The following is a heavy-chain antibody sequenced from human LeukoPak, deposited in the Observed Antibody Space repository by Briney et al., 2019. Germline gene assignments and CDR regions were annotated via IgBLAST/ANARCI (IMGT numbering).Heavy chain of an antibody. D-gene: IGHD6-13*01. CDR3: AKCGYKIGIAAADDY. J-gene: IGHJ4*02. V-gene: IGHV3-23*01. Sequence: GGSLSLSCAASGFTFSSHGMCWVRQAPGRGLEWVSSISIGGDTTYSDSVKGRFTISRDNSKNTLYLQMNSLRAEDTAVYYCAKCGYKIGIAAADDYWGQGTLVSVSS. CDR2: ISIGGDTT. CDR1: GFTFSSHG.